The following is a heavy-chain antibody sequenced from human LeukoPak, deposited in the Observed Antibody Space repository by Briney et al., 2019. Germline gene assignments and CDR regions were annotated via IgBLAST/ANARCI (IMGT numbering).Heavy chain of an antibody. CDR3: ARDRYSYGAIQRGFDY. J-gene: IGHJ4*02. V-gene: IGHV4-61*01. CDR1: GGSISSSSYY. CDR2: IYYSGST. D-gene: IGHD5-18*01. Sequence: SETLSLTCTVSGGSISSSSYYWGWIRQPPGKGLEWIGYIYYSGSTNYNPSLKSRVTISVDTSKNQFSLKLSSVTAADTAVYYCARDRYSYGAIQRGFDYWGQGTLVTVSS.